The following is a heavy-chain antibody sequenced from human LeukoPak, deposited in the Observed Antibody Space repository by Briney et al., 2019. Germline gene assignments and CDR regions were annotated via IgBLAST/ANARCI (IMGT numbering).Heavy chain of an antibody. CDR3: AKDSSSGYLDY. V-gene: IGHV3-23*01. CDR2: ISGSGGST. D-gene: IGHD3-22*01. J-gene: IGHJ4*02. CDR1: GFTFSNYG. Sequence: GGSLRLSCAASGFTFSNYGMHWVRQAPGKGLEWVSAISGSGGSTYYADSVKGRFTISRDNSKNTLYLQMNSLRAEDTAVYYCAKDSSSGYLDYWGQGTLVTVSS.